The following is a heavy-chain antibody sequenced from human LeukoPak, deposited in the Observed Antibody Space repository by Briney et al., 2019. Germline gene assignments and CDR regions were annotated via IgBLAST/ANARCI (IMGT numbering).Heavy chain of an antibody. CDR3: AREAGGGIKYGY. D-gene: IGHD3-16*01. V-gene: IGHV1-18*04. CDR1: GYTVTSYG. J-gene: IGHJ4*02. Sequence: ASVKVSCKASGYTVTSYGISWVRQAPRQGLEWMGWISAYNRNTNYAQKHQGRVTMTTDTSTSTAYLELRSLRSDDTAVYYCAREAGGGIKYGYWGEGTLVTVSS. CDR2: ISAYNRNT.